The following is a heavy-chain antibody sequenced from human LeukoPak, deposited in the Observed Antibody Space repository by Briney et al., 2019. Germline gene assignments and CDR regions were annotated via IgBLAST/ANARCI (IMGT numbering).Heavy chain of an antibody. CDR1: GFTFSTYS. CDR3: ARGGPRGFVTNLFDY. V-gene: IGHV3-48*02. J-gene: IGHJ4*02. Sequence: GGSLRLSCAASGFTFSTYSINWVRQAPGKGLEWVSYISSSSGTIYYADSVEGRFTISRDNAKNSLYLQMNSLRDEDTAVYYCARGGPRGFVTNLFDYWGQGTLVTVSS. CDR2: ISSSSGTI. D-gene: IGHD4-11*01.